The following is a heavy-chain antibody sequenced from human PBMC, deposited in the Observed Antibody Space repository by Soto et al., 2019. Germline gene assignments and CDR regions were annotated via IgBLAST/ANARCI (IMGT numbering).Heavy chain of an antibody. CDR3: AKAMRPSDYVWGTYRYSFPTSS. J-gene: IGHJ5*02. CDR1: GVTFSSYA. CDR2: ISGSGGST. Sequence: QXLSCADSGVTFSSYAMSWVLQAPGKGLEWVSAISGSGGSTYYADSVKGRFTISRDNSKNTLYLQMNSLRAEDTAVYYCAKAMRPSDYVWGTYRYSFPTSSWGQRTLVTVSS. V-gene: IGHV3-23*01. D-gene: IGHD3-16*02.